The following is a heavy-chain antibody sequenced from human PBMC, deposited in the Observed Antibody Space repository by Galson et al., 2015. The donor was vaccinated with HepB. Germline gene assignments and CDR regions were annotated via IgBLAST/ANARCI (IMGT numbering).Heavy chain of an antibody. CDR1: GFTFSIYA. CDR2: IPYDGSSQ. CDR3: AKDGILGTTTQSKGMDV. V-gene: IGHV3-30-3*01. D-gene: IGHD1-26*01. Sequence: SLRLSCAASGFTFSIYAMHWVRQAPGKGLEWVALIPYDGSSQYYADSVRGRFTISRDNSKNTLYLQMDSLRPEDTAVYYCAKDGILGTTTQSKGMDVWGQGTT. J-gene: IGHJ6*02.